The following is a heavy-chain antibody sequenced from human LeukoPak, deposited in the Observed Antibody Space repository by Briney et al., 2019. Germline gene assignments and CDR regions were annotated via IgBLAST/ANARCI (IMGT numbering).Heavy chain of an antibody. D-gene: IGHD1-26*01. CDR3: ARQPYSGNYHFDY. V-gene: IGHV1-2*02. CDR1: GYIFTGYY. CDR2: INPNSGGT. Sequence: ASVKVSCKASGYIFTGYYMHWVRQAPGQGLEWMGWINPNSGGTNSAQKFQGRVTMTRDTSISTAYMELSRLTSDDMAVYYCARQPYSGNYHFDYWGQGTLVTVSS. J-gene: IGHJ4*02.